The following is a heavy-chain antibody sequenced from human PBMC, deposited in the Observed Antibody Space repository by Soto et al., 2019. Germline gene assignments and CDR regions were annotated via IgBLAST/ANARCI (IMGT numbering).Heavy chain of an antibody. V-gene: IGHV3-21*01. CDR2: ISSSSSYI. CDR1: GFTFSSYS. Sequence: EVQLVESGGGLVKPGGSLRLSCAASGFTFSSYSMNWVRQAPGKGLEWVSSISSSSSYIYYADSVKGRFTISRDNAKNSLYLQMNSLRAEDTAVYYCARDKGGLAGRFDPWGQGTLVTVSS. J-gene: IGHJ5*02. D-gene: IGHD5-12*01. CDR3: ARDKGGLAGRFDP.